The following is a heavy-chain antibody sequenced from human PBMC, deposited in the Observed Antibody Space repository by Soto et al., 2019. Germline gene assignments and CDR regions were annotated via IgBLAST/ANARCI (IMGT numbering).Heavy chain of an antibody. V-gene: IGHV4-34*01. CDR2: INHSGST. D-gene: IGHD2-15*01. CDR3: ARVPLGGGPYYGMDV. J-gene: IGHJ6*02. Sequence: SETLSLTCTVSGGSFSGYYWSWIRQPPGKGLEWIGEINHSGSTNYNPSLKSRVTISVDTSKNRFSLKLSSVTAADTAVYYCARVPLGGGPYYGMDVWGQGTTVTVSS. CDR1: GGSFSGYY.